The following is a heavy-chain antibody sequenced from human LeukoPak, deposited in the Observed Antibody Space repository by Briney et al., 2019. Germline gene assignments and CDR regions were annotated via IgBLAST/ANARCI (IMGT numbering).Heavy chain of an antibody. Sequence: GGSLRLSCAASGFTFSSYAMSWVRQAPGKGLEWVSAIVGSGSSTKYADSVKGRFTISRDNSKNTLYLQMNSLRAEDTAVYYCAKDSLRYSAEDSFGIWGQGTMVTVSS. D-gene: IGHD1-1*01. CDR3: AKDSLRYSAEDSFGI. CDR1: GFTFSSYA. CDR2: IVGSGSST. J-gene: IGHJ3*02. V-gene: IGHV3-23*01.